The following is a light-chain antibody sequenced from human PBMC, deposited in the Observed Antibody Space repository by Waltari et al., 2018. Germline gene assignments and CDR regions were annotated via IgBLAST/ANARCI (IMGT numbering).Light chain of an antibody. Sequence: DVVMTQSPDSLAASLGERATINCKSSQSFLYPPNKNNYLAWYQQKPGQPPKILIYWASIRESGVPDRFSGSGSGTDFTLTISGLQAEDVASYFCLQYLHTPRTFGQGTKVEIK. V-gene: IGKV4-1*01. CDR3: LQYLHTPRT. CDR1: QSFLYPPNKNNY. J-gene: IGKJ1*01. CDR2: WAS.